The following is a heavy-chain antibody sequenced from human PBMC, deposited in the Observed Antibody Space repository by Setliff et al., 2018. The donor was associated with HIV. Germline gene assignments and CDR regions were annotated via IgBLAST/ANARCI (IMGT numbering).Heavy chain of an antibody. D-gene: IGHD3-22*01. V-gene: IGHV3-7*01. CDR3: ARPYFDSSGYYPYFFDY. CDR2: IKQDGSEK. CDR1: GFTFSTYW. J-gene: IGHJ4*02. Sequence: PGGSLRLSCAASGFTFSTYWMSWVRQAPGKGLEWVANIKQDGSEKYYVDSVKGRFTISRDNAKNSLYLQINSLRAEDTAVYFCARPYFDSSGYYPYFFDYWGQGVTVSS.